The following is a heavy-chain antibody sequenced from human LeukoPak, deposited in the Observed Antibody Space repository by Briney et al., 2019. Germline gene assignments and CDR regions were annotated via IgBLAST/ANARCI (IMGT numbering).Heavy chain of an antibody. CDR3: AIGRGGTFDI. Sequence: PGGSLRLSCAGSAFTFSRYAMSWLRQAPGKGLEWVSGISGSGSSTHYADSVKGRFTISRDNSKNTLYHQMKRRRAEDTAAYFCAIGRGGTFDIRGQGTMVTVSS. D-gene: IGHD3-16*01. V-gene: IGHV3-23*01. CDR1: AFTFSRYA. J-gene: IGHJ3*02. CDR2: ISGSGSST.